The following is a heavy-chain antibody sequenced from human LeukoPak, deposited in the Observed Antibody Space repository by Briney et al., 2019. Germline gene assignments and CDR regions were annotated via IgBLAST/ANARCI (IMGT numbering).Heavy chain of an antibody. CDR2: ISHDGSDE. V-gene: IGHV3-30*18. J-gene: IGHJ4*02. CDR3: ANDYGANFDS. CDR1: GFTFINYG. D-gene: IGHD4-17*01. Sequence: GGSLRLSCAASGFTFINYGMHWVRQAPGKGLEWVAVISHDGSDECYADSVKGRFTISRDNSKSTLYLQMNSLRLEDTAVYYCANDYGANFDSGGQGTLVTVSS.